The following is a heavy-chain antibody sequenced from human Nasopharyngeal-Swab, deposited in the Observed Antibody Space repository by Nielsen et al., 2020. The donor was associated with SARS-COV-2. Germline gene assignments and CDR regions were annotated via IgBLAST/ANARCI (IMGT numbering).Heavy chain of an antibody. V-gene: IGHV4-34*01. J-gene: IGHJ3*02. CDR2: INDSGST. Sequence: SETLSLTCAVYGGSFSGDYWSWIRQPPGKGLEWIGEINDSGSTNYNPSLKSRVTISVDTSKNQFSLKLSSVTAADTAVYYCARGWGYYGSGSYDAFDIWGQGTMVTVSS. D-gene: IGHD3-10*01. CDR3: ARGWGYYGSGSYDAFDI. CDR1: GGSFSGDY.